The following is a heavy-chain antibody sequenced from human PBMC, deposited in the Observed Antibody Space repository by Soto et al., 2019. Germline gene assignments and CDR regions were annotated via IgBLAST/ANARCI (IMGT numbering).Heavy chain of an antibody. V-gene: IGHV1-69*13. CDR2: IIPIFGTA. J-gene: IGHJ4*02. CDR3: ARNGIVGAKSNFDY. Sequence: AASVKVSCKASGGTFSSYAISWVRQAPGQGLEWMGGIIPIFGTANYAQKFQGRVTITADESTSTAYMELSSLRSEDTAVYYCARNGIVGAKSNFDYWGQGTLVTVSS. CDR1: GGTFSSYA. D-gene: IGHD1-26*01.